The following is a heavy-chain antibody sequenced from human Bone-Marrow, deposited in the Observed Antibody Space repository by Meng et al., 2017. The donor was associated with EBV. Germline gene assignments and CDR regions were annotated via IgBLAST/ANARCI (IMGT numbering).Heavy chain of an antibody. CDR3: ASESGRGFTPDY. Sequence: QVQLGESGGEGKKHGSSVQVSCKTSGGLFRSDAVSWVRQAPGQGLEWMGGLIPMSDAPHYAQKFQDRVRITADESTSTHYMDLSGLRSEDTAVYYCASESGRGFTPDYWGQGTLVTVSS. D-gene: IGHD3-10*01. CDR1: GGLFRSDA. J-gene: IGHJ4*02. CDR2: LIPMSDAP. V-gene: IGHV1-69*01.